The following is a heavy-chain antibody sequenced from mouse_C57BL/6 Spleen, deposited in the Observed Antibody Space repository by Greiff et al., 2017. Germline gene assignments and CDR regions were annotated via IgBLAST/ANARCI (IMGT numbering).Heavy chain of an antibody. J-gene: IGHJ4*01. Sequence: ESGPGLVKPSQSLSLTCSVTGYSITSGYYWNWIRQFPGNKLEWMGYISYDGSNNYNPSLKNRISITRDTSKNQFFLKLNSVTTEDTATYYCARLYYSKLDYYAMDYWGQGTSVTVSS. D-gene: IGHD2-5*01. CDR1: GYSITSGYY. V-gene: IGHV3-6*01. CDR3: ARLYYSKLDYYAMDY. CDR2: ISYDGSN.